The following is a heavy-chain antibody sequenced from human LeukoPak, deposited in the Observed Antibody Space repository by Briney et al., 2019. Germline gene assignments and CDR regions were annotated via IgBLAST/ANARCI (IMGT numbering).Heavy chain of an antibody. CDR3: ARGVLYAGSWYFDY. Sequence: PGGSLRLSCAASGFTVTGNYMSWVRQAPGMGLEWVSVIYSGGTTYYADSVKGRFTISKDNSKNTVYLQMNSLRAEDTAVYYCARGVLYAGSWYFDYWGQGILVTVSS. J-gene: IGHJ4*02. V-gene: IGHV3-53*01. D-gene: IGHD6-13*01. CDR2: IYSGGTT. CDR1: GFTVTGNY.